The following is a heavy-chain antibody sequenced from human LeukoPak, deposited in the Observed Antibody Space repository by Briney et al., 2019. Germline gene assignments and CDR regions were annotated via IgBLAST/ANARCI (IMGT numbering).Heavy chain of an antibody. D-gene: IGHD6-6*01. J-gene: IGHJ3*02. CDR2: VHYSGS. Sequence: SQTLSLTCTVSGGSISSGSFYWSWIRQSPGKGLEWIGYVHYSGSNYNPSLKSRVTISLDTSKSQFSLKVSSVTAADTAVYYCARDPIKSSSSVDDAFDIWGQGTMVTVSS. V-gene: IGHV4-61*01. CDR3: ARDPIKSSSSVDDAFDI. CDR1: GGSISSGSFY.